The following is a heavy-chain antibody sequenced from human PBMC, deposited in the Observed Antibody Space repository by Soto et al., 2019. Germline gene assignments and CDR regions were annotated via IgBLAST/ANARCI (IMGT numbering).Heavy chain of an antibody. CDR2: ISAYNGNT. Sequence: ASVKVSCKASGYTFTSYGISWLRQAPGQGLDWMGWISAYNGNTKYAQDLQGRVTMTTGTSTSTAYMELRSLRSDDTAVYYCARFSGGSYNTYYFYYGMDVWGQGTTVTVSS. J-gene: IGHJ6*02. D-gene: IGHD2-15*01. V-gene: IGHV1-18*01. CDR1: GYTFTSYG. CDR3: ARFSGGSYNTYYFYYGMDV.